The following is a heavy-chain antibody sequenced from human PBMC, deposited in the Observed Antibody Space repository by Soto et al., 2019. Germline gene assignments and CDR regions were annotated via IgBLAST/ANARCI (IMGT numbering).Heavy chain of an antibody. V-gene: IGHV1-69*06. CDR3: ARNGVAGMDF. CDR1: GDTFTSYA. Sequence: QVQLVQSGAEVKKPGSSVKVSCTAPGDTFTSYAFSWVRQAPGQGLEWMGGIIPMFGTPNYAQKFQGRLTITADKSTSTVYMELSGLRSEDTAVYFCARNGVAGMDFWGQGTLVTVSS. D-gene: IGHD3-3*01. CDR2: IIPMFGTP. J-gene: IGHJ4*02.